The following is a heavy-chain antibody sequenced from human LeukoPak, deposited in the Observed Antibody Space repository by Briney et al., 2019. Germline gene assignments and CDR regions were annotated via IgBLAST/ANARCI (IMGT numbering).Heavy chain of an antibody. CDR2: ISYDGSNK. CDR3: ARPYSSSWYLDY. J-gene: IGHJ4*02. V-gene: IGHV3-30*04. Sequence: PGRSLRLSCAASGFTFSSYAMHWVRQAPGKGLEWVAVISYDGSNKYYADSVKGRFTISRDNSKNTLYLQMNSLRAEDTAVYYCARPYSSSWYLDYWGQGTLVTVYS. D-gene: IGHD6-13*01. CDR1: GFTFSSYA.